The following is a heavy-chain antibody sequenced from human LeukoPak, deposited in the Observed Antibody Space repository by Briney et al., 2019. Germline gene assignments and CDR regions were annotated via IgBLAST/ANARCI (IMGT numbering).Heavy chain of an antibody. CDR2: IYYTGST. Sequence: SQTLSLTCAVSGGSISSGGYYWSWVRQPPGKGLEWIGYIYYTGSTDYNPSLKSRVTMSVDTSKNQFSLNLRSVTATDTAVYYCARRTYYDTLTGYNYWYFDLWGRGTLVTVSS. D-gene: IGHD3-9*01. CDR3: ARRTYYDTLTGYNYWYFDL. CDR1: GGSISSGGYY. J-gene: IGHJ2*01. V-gene: IGHV4-61*08.